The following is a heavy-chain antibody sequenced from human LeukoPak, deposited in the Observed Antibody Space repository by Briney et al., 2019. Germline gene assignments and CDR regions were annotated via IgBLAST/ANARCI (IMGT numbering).Heavy chain of an antibody. CDR3: ARGLPPRWIVATPPDY. Sequence: SETLSLTCTVSGGSISSGDYYWSWIRQPPGKGLEWIGYIYYSGSTYYNPSLKSRVTISVDTSKNQFSLKLNSVTAADTAVYYCARGLPPRWIVATPPDYWGQGTLVTVSS. CDR2: IYYSGST. CDR1: GGSISSGDYY. V-gene: IGHV4-30-4*01. J-gene: IGHJ4*02. D-gene: IGHD5-12*01.